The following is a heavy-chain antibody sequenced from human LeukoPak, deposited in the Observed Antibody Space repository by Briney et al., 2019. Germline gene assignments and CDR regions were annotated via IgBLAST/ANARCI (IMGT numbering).Heavy chain of an antibody. CDR2: ISSSSAYI. V-gene: IGHV3-21*01. Sequence: GGSLRLSCAASGFTFSSYSMNWVRQAPGKGLEWVSSISSSSAYIYYADSVKGRLTISRDNAKESLFLQMNSLRPEDTALYYCASLKIRRIGNAFDIWGQGTMVTVSS. J-gene: IGHJ3*02. CDR3: ASLKIRRIGNAFDI. CDR1: GFTFSSYS. D-gene: IGHD1-1*01.